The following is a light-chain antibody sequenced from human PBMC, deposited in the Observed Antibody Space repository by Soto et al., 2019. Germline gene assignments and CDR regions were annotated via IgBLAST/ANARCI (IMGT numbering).Light chain of an antibody. Sequence: EIVLTQSPGTLSLSPGERATLSCRASQSVSSSYLAWYQQKPGQAPRLLICGASSRATGIPDRFSGSGSGTDFTLTISRLEPEDFAVYYCQQYGSSPPYTFGHGTKREIK. J-gene: IGKJ2*01. CDR2: GAS. CDR3: QQYGSSPPYT. V-gene: IGKV3-20*01. CDR1: QSVSSSY.